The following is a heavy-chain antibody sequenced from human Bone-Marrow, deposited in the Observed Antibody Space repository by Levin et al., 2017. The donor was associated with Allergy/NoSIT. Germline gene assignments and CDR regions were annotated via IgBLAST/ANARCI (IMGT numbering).Heavy chain of an antibody. CDR3: ANIRNVVVTADFFDY. J-gene: IGHJ4*02. CDR1: GFTLRSYG. V-gene: IGHV3-30*18. D-gene: IGHD2-21*02. CDR2: ISFDGSNK. Sequence: GESLKISCAASGFTLRSYGMHWVRQAPGKGLEWVAVISFDGSNKYYADSVKGRFTISRDNFKNTVYLQMNSLRAEDTAVYYCANIRNVVVTADFFDYWGQGTLVTVSS.